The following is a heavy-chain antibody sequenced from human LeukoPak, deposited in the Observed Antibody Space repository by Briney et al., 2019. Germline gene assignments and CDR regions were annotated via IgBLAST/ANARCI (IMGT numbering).Heavy chain of an antibody. CDR2: INPNSGGT. J-gene: IGHJ6*03. V-gene: IGHV1-2*06. CDR3: ARSPLWYCYMDV. Sequence: GASVKVSCKASGYTFTGYYMRWVRQAPGQGLEWMGRINPNSGGTNYAQKFQGRVTMTRDTSISTAYMELSRLRSDDTAVYYCARSPLWYCYMDVWGKGTTVTVSS. D-gene: IGHD2-21*01. CDR1: GYTFTGYY.